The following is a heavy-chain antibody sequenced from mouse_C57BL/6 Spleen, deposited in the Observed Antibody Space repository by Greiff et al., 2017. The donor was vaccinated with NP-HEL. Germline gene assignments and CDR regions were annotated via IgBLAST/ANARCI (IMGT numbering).Heavy chain of an antibody. J-gene: IGHJ4*01. CDR3: ARSYSNPEGAMDY. CDR2: IYPGDGDT. V-gene: IGHV1-82*01. Sequence: QVQLQQSGPELVKPGASVKISCKASGYAFSSSWMNWVKQRPGKGLEWIGRIYPGDGDTNYNGKFKGKATLTADKSSSTAYMQLSSLTSEDSAVYCCARSYSNPEGAMDYWGQGTSVTVSS. D-gene: IGHD2-5*01. CDR1: GYAFSSSW.